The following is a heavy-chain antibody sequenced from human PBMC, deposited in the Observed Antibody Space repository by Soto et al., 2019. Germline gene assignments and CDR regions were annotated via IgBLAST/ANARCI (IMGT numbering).Heavy chain of an antibody. V-gene: IGHV4-4*02. D-gene: IGHD2-2*01. CDR2: IYQSGGA. Sequence: PSETLSLTCAVAGGSISSSNWWSWVRQPPGKGLEWIGYIYQSGGASYNPSLKSRVTMSVDGSKNHFSLQLNSVTAADTAVYYCARGRLLPAVNFDYWGQGTLVTVSS. CDR3: ARGRLLPAVNFDY. J-gene: IGHJ4*02. CDR1: GGSISSSNW.